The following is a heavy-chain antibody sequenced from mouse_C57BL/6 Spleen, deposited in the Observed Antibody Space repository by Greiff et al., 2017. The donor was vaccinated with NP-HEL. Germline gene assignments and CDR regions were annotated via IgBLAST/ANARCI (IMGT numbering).Heavy chain of an antibody. CDR2: ICSGGST. CDR3: ARNGDYDDGDAMDD. D-gene: IGHD2-4*01. CDR1: GFSLTSYG. J-gene: IGHJ4*01. Sequence: VQLQQSGPGLVQPSQSLSITCTVSGFSLTSYGVHWVRQSPGKGLEWLGVICSGGSTDYNEAFISSLSISKDNSKSQVFFKMNSLQADDTAIYYCARNGDYDDGDAMDDWGQGTSVTVSS. V-gene: IGHV2-2*01.